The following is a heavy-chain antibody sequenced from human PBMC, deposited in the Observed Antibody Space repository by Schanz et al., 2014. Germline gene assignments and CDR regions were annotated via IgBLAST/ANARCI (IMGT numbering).Heavy chain of an antibody. Sequence: QVQLVESGGGLVKPGGSLRLSCAASGFTFSDYYMAWIRQAPGKGLEWVSYISGSSSTKYYADSVKGRFTISRDNGKKSLYLQMNSLRAEDTAVYFCAKHVRSLTGNDYWGQGTLVTVSS. CDR1: GFTFSDYY. CDR2: ISGSSSTK. CDR3: AKHVRSLTGNDY. J-gene: IGHJ4*02. D-gene: IGHD3-9*01. V-gene: IGHV3-11*04.